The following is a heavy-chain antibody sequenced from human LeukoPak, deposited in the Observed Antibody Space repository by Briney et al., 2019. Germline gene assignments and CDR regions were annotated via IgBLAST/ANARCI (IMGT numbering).Heavy chain of an antibody. V-gene: IGHV3-64*01. J-gene: IGHJ6*02. CDR3: AREVYGMDV. CDR2: INSNGGNT. Sequence: GGSLRLSCAASGFSFSTYPMHWVRRAPGKGLEFVSSINSNGGNTYYANSVKGRSTISRDNSKNTLYLQMGSLRAEDMAIYYCAREVYGMDVWGRGTMVTVSS. CDR1: GFSFSTYP.